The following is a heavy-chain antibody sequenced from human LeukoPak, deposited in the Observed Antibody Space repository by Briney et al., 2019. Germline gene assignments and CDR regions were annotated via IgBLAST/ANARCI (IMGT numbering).Heavy chain of an antibody. CDR1: GGSFSGYY. CDR3: ARARTSVRGYSYGYPFDY. J-gene: IGHJ4*02. Sequence: SETLSLTCAVYGGSFSGYYWSWIRQPPGKGLEWIGEINHSGSTNYNPSLKSRVTISVDTSKNQISLKLSSVTAADTAVYYCARARTSVRGYSYGYPFDYWGQGTLVTVSS. CDR2: INHSGST. V-gene: IGHV4-34*01. D-gene: IGHD5-18*01.